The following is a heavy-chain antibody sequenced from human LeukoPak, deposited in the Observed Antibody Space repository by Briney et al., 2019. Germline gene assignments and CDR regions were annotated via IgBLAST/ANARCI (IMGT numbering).Heavy chain of an antibody. J-gene: IGHJ5*02. Sequence: ASVKVSCKVSGYTLTELSMHWVRQAPGKGLEWMGGFDPEDGETIYAQKFQGRVTMTEDTSTDTAYMELSSLRSEDTAVYYCATQNPSSGWYSQSHNWFDPWGQGTLVTVSS. CDR1: GYTLTELS. CDR3: ATQNPSSGWYSQSHNWFDP. CDR2: FDPEDGET. V-gene: IGHV1-24*01. D-gene: IGHD6-19*01.